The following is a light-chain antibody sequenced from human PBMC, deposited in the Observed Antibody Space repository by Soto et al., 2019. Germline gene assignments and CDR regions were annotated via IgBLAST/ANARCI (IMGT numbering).Light chain of an antibody. J-gene: IGKJ5*01. Sequence: EIMMTQSPGTLSLSPGERATLSCRASQSVSSSYLAWYQQKPGQAPRLLIYGASSRATGIPDRFSSSGSGTDFTLTISRLEPEDFAVYYCQQRSNWPPITFGQGTRLEI. V-gene: IGKV3D-20*02. CDR3: QQRSNWPPIT. CDR1: QSVSSSY. CDR2: GAS.